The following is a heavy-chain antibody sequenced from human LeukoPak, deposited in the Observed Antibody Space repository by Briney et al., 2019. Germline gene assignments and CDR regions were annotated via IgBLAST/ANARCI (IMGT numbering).Heavy chain of an antibody. CDR2: INPNSGGT. Sequence: ASVKVSCKASGYTFTGHYMHWVRQAPGQGLEWMGWINPNSGGTNYAQKFQGRVTMTRDTSISTAYMELSRLRSDDTAVYYCARGTITMVRGVIAHIIYYYYMDVWGKGTTVTVSS. CDR1: GYTFTGHY. D-gene: IGHD3-10*01. V-gene: IGHV1-2*02. CDR3: ARGTITMVRGVIAHIIYYYYMDV. J-gene: IGHJ6*03.